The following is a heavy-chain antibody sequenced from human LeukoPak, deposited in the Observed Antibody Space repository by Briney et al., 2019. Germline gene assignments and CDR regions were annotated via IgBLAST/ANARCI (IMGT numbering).Heavy chain of an antibody. D-gene: IGHD1-1*01. CDR3: ANGYNWNDPFDY. V-gene: IGHV4-59*12. J-gene: IGHJ4*02. CDR2: IYYSGTT. CDR1: GGSINSYY. Sequence: PSESLSLTCTVSGGSINSYYWSWIRQPPGKGLEWIGYIYYSGTTNYNPSLKSRVTISVDASRNQFSLRLSSVTAADTAVYYCANGYNWNDPFDYWGQGTLVTVSS.